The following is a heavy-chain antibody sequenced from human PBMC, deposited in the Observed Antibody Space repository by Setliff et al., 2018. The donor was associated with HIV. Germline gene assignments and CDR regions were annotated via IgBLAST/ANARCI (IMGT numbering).Heavy chain of an antibody. J-gene: IGHJ6*02. D-gene: IGHD3-10*01. Sequence: GGSLRLSCAASGFTVSSDYMNWVRQAPGKGLEWVSSISSGGNYIYYRDSMKGRFTLSRDNSKNTLYLQMNSLRAEDTAVYYCARDKWFGTEIVGYYYYGMDVWGQGTTVTVSS. V-gene: IGHV3-21*01. CDR1: GFTVSSDY. CDR3: ARDKWFGTEIVGYYYYGMDV. CDR2: ISSGGNYI.